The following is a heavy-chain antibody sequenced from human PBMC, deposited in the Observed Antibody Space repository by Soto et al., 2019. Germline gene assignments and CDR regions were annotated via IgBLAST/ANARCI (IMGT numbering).Heavy chain of an antibody. V-gene: IGHV4-31*03. CDR2: IYYSAST. J-gene: IGHJ6*02. CDR3: ARDRASAAYYYCGMDV. CDR1: VGSISSGGYY. D-gene: IGHD2-15*01. Sequence: QVQLQESGPGLVKPSQTLSLTCTVSVGSISSGGYYSSWIRQHPGKGLEWIGYIYYSASTYYNPSLKSRVTTSVDTSKNQFSLKLSSVTAADTAVYYCARDRASAAYYYCGMDVWGQGTTVTGSS.